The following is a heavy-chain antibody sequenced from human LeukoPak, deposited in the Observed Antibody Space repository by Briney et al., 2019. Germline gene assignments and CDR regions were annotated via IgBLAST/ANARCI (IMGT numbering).Heavy chain of an antibody. Sequence: PSETLSLTCTVSGGSISSYYWSWIRQPPGKGLEWIGYIYYSGSTNYNPSLKSRVTISVDTSKNQFSLILSSVTAADTAVYYCAAATGIYCSSTSCYSVGAFDIWGQGTMVTVSS. D-gene: IGHD2-2*01. V-gene: IGHV4-59*01. CDR2: IYYSGST. J-gene: IGHJ3*02. CDR1: GGSISSYY. CDR3: AAATGIYCSSTSCYSVGAFDI.